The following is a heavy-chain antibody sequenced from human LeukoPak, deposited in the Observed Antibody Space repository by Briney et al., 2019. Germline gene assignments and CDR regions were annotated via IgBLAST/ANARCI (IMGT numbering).Heavy chain of an antibody. Sequence: SETLSLTCTVSGGSISPNYWSWIRQPPGKGLEWIGYISHSGTINYNPSLKSRLTISVDTSKNQFSLKLTSVTAADTAVYYCARDSMYATNYFDPWGQGTLVTVSS. J-gene: IGHJ5*02. CDR1: GGSISPNY. CDR2: ISHSGTI. CDR3: ARDSMYATNYFDP. V-gene: IGHV4-59*01. D-gene: IGHD2-8*01.